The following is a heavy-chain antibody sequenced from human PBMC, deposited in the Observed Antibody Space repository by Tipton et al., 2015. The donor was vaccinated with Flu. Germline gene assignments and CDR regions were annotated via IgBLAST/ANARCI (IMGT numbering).Heavy chain of an antibody. CDR3: PRDYNWGEGY. V-gene: IGHV3-21*01. J-gene: IGHJ4*02. CDR1: GFSFNIYT. D-gene: IGHD7-27*01. Sequence: GSLRLSCAASGFSFNIYTMMWVRLVPGKGLEWVASIDPTSSHIHYGDSVRSRFTISRDNAKYSVFLHMDNLGDDDTAVYFCPRDYNWGEGYWGQGTLVAVSS. CDR2: IDPTSSHI.